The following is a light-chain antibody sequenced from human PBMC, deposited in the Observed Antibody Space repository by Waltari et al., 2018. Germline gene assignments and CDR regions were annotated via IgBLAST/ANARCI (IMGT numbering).Light chain of an antibody. CDR1: SSYVGGFNY. V-gene: IGLV2-11*01. CDR2: DVS. J-gene: IGLJ3*02. CDR3: CSYGGSYTWV. Sequence: QSALTQPRPVSGSPGQSVTISCTGTSSYVGGFNYFSWYQQHPGKVPNLMIYDVSHRPSGIPDRFSGSKSGNTASLTISGLQAEDEADYYCCSYGGSYTWVFGGGTRLTVL.